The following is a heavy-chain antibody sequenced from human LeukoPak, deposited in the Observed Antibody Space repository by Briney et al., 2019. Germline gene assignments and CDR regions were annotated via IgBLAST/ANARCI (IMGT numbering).Heavy chain of an antibody. Sequence: SVKVSCEASGGTFSSYTISWVRQAPGQGLEWMGRIIPILGIANYAQKFQGRVTITADKSTSTAYMELSSLRSEDTAVYYCARVTGDYGNGVGLWYFDPWGRGTLVTVSS. CDR2: IIPILGIA. D-gene: IGHD4-11*01. V-gene: IGHV1-69*02. CDR1: GGTFSSYT. J-gene: IGHJ2*01. CDR3: ARVTGDYGNGVGLWYFDP.